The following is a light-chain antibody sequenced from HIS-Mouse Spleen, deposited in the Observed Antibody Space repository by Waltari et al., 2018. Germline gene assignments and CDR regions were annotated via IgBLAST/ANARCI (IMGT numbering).Light chain of an antibody. V-gene: IGKV1-8*01. CDR3: QQYYSTFFT. Sequence: AIRMTQSPSSLSASTGDRVTITCRASQGISSYLAWYQQKPGKAPKLRIYAASTLQSGVPSRFSGSGSGTDFTLTISCLQSEDFATYYCQQYYSTFFTFGPGTKVDIK. CDR2: AAS. J-gene: IGKJ3*01. CDR1: QGISSY.